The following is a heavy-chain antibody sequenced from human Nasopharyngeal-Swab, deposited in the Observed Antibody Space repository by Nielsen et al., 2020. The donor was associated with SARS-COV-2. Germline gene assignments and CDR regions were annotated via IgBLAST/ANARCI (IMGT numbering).Heavy chain of an antibody. Sequence: GESLKISCAASGFTFSSYWMSWVRQAPGKGLEWVANIKQDGSEKYYVDSVKGRFTTSRDNAKNSLYLQMNSLRAEDTAVYYCACMATDPYYFDYWGQGTLVTVSS. J-gene: IGHJ4*02. CDR1: GFTFSSYW. V-gene: IGHV3-7*01. CDR2: IKQDGSEK. CDR3: ACMATDPYYFDY. D-gene: IGHD5-24*01.